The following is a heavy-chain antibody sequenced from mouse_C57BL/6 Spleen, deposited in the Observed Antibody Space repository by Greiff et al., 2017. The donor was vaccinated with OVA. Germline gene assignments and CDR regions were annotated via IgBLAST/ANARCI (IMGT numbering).Heavy chain of an antibody. D-gene: IGHD1-1*01. V-gene: IGHV1-52*01. J-gene: IGHJ2*01. Sequence: QVQLQQPGAELVRPGSSVKLSCKASGYTFTSYWMHWVKQRPIQGLEWIGNIDPSDSETHYTQKFKDKATLTVDKSSSTAYMQLSSLTSEDSAVYDCAREGSTTVVDFDYWGQGTTLTVSS. CDR1: GYTFTSYW. CDR3: AREGSTTVVDFDY. CDR2: IDPSDSET.